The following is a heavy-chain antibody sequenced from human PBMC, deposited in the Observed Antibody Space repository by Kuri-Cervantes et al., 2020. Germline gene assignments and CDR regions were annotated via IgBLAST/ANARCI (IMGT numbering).Heavy chain of an antibody. CDR1: GFTFSDYY. V-gene: IGHV3-69-1*01. Sequence: GGSLRLSCAASGFTFSDYYMNWVRQAPGKGLEWVSSISSSSTIYYADSVKGRFTISRDNAKNSLYLQMNSLRAEDTAVYYCARDDGVITMIVEDSHDAFDIWGQGTRVTGSS. D-gene: IGHD3-22*01. J-gene: IGHJ3*02. CDR2: ISSSSTI. CDR3: ARDDGVITMIVEDSHDAFDI.